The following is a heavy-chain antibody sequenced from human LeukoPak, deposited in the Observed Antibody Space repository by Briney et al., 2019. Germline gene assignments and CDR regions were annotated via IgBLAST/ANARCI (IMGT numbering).Heavy chain of an antibody. CDR1: GHTFTAYY. J-gene: IGHJ4*02. CDR3: ATYYSDTSARD. Sequence: ASVKVSCKASGHTFTAYYMFWARQAPGQGLEWMGWINPNSGGTNYAPKFQGRVTMTRDTSISTGYKELSGLTSDDTAVYFCATYYSDTSARDWGQGTLVTVSS. V-gene: IGHV1-2*02. D-gene: IGHD3-22*01. CDR2: INPNSGGT.